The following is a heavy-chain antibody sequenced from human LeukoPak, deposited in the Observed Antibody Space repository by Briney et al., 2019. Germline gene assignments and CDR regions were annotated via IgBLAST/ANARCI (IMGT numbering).Heavy chain of an antibody. D-gene: IGHD6-13*01. V-gene: IGHV4-59*02. Sequence: PSETLSLTCTVSGGSVSGHYWTWIRQPPGKGLEWIGYIYYSGSTNYNPSLKSRVTISVDTSKNQFSLKLSSVTAADTAVYYCARSEGIAAAVDYWGQGTLVTVSS. J-gene: IGHJ4*02. CDR3: ARSEGIAAAVDY. CDR1: GGSVSGHY. CDR2: IYYSGST.